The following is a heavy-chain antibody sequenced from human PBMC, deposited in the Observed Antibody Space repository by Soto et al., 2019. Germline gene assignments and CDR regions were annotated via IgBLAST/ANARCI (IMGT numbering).Heavy chain of an antibody. CDR2: INPNSGGT. J-gene: IGHJ1*01. Sequence: SVKVCSKASGDTFDGCSRHWLQQAPGQGLEWMGWINPNSGGTNYAQKFQGWVTMTRDTSISTAYMELSRLRSDDTAVYYCARAPYCSGRSCPVGCAYWGQGTLVPVSS. D-gene: IGHD2-15*01. CDR3: ARAPYCSGRSCPVGCAY. CDR1: GDTFDGCS. V-gene: IGHV1-2*04.